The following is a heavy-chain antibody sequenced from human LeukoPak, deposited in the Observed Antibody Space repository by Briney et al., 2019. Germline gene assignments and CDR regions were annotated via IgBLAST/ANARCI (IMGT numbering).Heavy chain of an antibody. J-gene: IGHJ6*03. CDR1: GYTFTSYD. Sequence: ASVKVSCKASGYTFTSYDINWVRQATGQGLEWMGWINPNSGNTGYAQKFQGRVTITRNTSISTAYMELSSLRSEDTAVYYCARGDCSSTSCYTDYYYYYMDVWGKGTTVTVSS. CDR3: ARGDCSSTSCYTDYYYYYMDV. D-gene: IGHD2-2*02. CDR2: INPNSGNT. V-gene: IGHV1-8*03.